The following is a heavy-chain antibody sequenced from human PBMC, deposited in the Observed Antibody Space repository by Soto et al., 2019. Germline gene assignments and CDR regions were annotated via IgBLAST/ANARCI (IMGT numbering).Heavy chain of an antibody. CDR2: ISAYNGQT. CDR3: ARDDGSAYYPY. J-gene: IGHJ4*02. Sequence: SVKVSCKASGNTFPTYGITWMRLAPGQGFEWMGWISAYNGQTSYAHNVQGRVAMTTDTTTDTAFMELRSLTPDDPAMYFCARDDGSAYYPYWGQGTLVTVSS. V-gene: IGHV1-18*01. CDR1: GNTFPTYG. D-gene: IGHD3-22*01.